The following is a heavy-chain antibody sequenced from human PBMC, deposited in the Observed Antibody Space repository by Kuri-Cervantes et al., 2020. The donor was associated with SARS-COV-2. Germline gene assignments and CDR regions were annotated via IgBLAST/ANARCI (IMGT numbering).Heavy chain of an antibody. D-gene: IGHD2/OR15-2a*01. J-gene: IGHJ4*02. Sequence: GESLKIFCAASGFTFSSYSMNWVRQAPGKGLEWVSYISSSSSTMYCADSVKGRFTISRDNAKNSLYLQMNSLRAEDTAVYYCARARVLPTYFDYWGQGTLVTVSS. CDR3: ARARVLPTYFDY. CDR2: ISSSSSTM. CDR1: GFTFSSYS. V-gene: IGHV3-48*01.